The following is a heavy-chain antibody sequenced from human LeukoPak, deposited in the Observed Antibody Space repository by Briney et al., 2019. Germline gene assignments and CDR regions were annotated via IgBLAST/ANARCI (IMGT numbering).Heavy chain of an antibody. V-gene: IGHV4-59*01. CDR2: IYYSGNS. Sequence: KPSETLSLTCTVSGGSLSSYYWSWIRQPPGKGLEWIGYIYYSGNSNYDPSLKSRVTISADTSKNEFSLKLSSVTAADTAIYYCATRSTGVAVTFDSWGQGALVTVSS. D-gene: IGHD1-26*01. CDR1: GGSLSSYY. CDR3: ATRSTGVAVTFDS. J-gene: IGHJ4*02.